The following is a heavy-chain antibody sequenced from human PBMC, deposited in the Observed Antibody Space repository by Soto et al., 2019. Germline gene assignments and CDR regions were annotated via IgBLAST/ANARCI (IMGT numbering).Heavy chain of an antibody. CDR1: GYTFPSYD. Sequence: QVQLVQSGAEVKKPGASVKVSCKASGYTFPSYDINWVRQATGQGLEWMGWMNPNSGNPGYAQKFQGRVTMTRNTSIRTAYMELGSLRSEDMAVYYCERGLLVCSSTSCYNWFDPWCQGTPVTVSS. CDR3: ERGLLVCSSTSCYNWFDP. D-gene: IGHD2-2*01. V-gene: IGHV1-8*01. CDR2: MNPNSGNP. J-gene: IGHJ5*02.